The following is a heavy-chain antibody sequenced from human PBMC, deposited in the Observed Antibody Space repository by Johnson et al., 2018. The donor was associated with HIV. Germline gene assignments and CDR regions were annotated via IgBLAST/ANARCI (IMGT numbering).Heavy chain of an antibody. CDR3: ARDGKYSSIGPDAFDV. J-gene: IGHJ3*01. CDR2: ISYDGSNK. CDR1: GFTFSSYG. V-gene: IGHV3-30*03. Sequence: QVQLVESGGGVVQPGRSLRLSCAASGFTFSSYGMHWVRQAPGKGLEWVAVISYDGSNKYYADSVKGRFTISRDNSNNTLYLQMNSLRPEDTAVYFCARDGKYSSIGPDAFDVWGQGTMVTVSS. D-gene: IGHD6-13*01.